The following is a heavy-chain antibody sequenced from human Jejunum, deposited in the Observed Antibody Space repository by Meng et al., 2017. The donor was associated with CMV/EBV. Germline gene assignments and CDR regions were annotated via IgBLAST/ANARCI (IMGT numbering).Heavy chain of an antibody. Sequence: AASGFSVNTNYISWVRQAPGKGLEWIAYISSSGNDLNYADSVRGRFTISRDNAKNSLYLQMDSLRLEDTAVYYCAGGDYDFWGGYWGQGTVVTVSS. CDR2: ISSSGNDL. D-gene: IGHD3-3*01. J-gene: IGHJ4*02. V-gene: IGHV3-48*03. CDR3: AGGDYDFWGGY. CDR1: GFSVNTNY.